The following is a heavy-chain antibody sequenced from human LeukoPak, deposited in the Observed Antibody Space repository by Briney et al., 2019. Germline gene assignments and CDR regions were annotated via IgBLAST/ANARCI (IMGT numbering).Heavy chain of an antibody. V-gene: IGHV3-30-3*01. D-gene: IGHD2-21*02. CDR1: GFTFSSYA. J-gene: IGHJ6*02. CDR3: ARDVGPIVVVTAIRMDV. Sequence: PGGSLRLSCAASGFTFSSYAIYWVRQAPGKGLEWVAVISYEGSNKYYADSVKGRFTISRDNSKNTLYLQMNSLRAEDTAVYYCARDVGPIVVVTAIRMDVWGQGTTVTVSS. CDR2: ISYEGSNK.